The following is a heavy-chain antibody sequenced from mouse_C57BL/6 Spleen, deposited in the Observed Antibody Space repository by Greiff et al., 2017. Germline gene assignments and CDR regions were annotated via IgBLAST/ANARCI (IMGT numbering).Heavy chain of an antibody. V-gene: IGHV1-80*01. Sequence: QVQLQQSGAELVKPGASVKISCKASGYAFSSYWMNWVKQRPGKGLEWIGQIYPGDGDTNYNGKFKGKATLTADKSSSTAYMQLSSLTAEDSAVDFCARDYYGSSYGYWGQGTTLTVSS. CDR3: ARDYYGSSYGY. CDR2: IYPGDGDT. CDR1: GYAFSSYW. J-gene: IGHJ2*01. D-gene: IGHD1-1*01.